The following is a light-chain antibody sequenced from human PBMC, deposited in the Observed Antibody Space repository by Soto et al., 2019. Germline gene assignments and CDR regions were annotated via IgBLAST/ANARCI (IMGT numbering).Light chain of an antibody. J-gene: IGKJ4*01. CDR2: HAS. CDR3: QQYSSHALLP. V-gene: IGKV1-5*01. CDR1: QSISSW. Sequence: DFQMTQSPATLSASVGDRVTITCRARQSISSWLAWYQEKPGRAPILLIDHASTLESGVPSRFSGSGSGTEFTLTISSLQPDDSATYYCQQYSSHALLPFGGGTKVDSK.